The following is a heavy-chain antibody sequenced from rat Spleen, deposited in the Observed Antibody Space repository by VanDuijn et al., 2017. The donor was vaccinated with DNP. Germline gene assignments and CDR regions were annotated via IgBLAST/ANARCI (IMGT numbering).Heavy chain of an antibody. J-gene: IGHJ2*01. Sequence: EVQLQESGPGLVKPSQSLSLTCSVTGYSITSNYWGWIRTFTGNKMEWIGHITYSGNTHFNPSLKSRISITRDTSKNQFFLQLNSITTEDTATYYCARWGTYFDYWGQGVMVTVSS. CDR2: ITYSGNT. V-gene: IGHV3-1*01. CDR1: GYSITSNY. CDR3: ARWGTYFDY.